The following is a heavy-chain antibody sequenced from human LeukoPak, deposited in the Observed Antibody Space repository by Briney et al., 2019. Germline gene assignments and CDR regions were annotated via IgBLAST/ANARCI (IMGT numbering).Heavy chain of an antibody. CDR2: IKGDGTEK. J-gene: IGHJ4*02. CDR1: GFNFNHNW. V-gene: IGHV3-7*01. CDR3: ARGGSESDY. Sequence: GGSLRRSCAASGFNFNHNWMTWGGQSPGKGLKWGANIKGDGTEKNYVDSVKVRFTISRDNAKNSLYLQMNSLRAEDTAVYYCARGGSESDYWGQGTLVTVSS.